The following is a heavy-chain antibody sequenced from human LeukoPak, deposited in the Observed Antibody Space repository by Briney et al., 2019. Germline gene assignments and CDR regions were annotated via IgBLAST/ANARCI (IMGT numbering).Heavy chain of an antibody. Sequence: GESLRLSCAASGFTFSTYSMNWLRLAPGEGLEWVSSISPDSNYKYYADSVKGRFTISRDNSKNTLYLQMNSLRAEDTAVYYCAKAPGAGQHWGQGTLVTVSS. CDR3: AKAPGAGQH. D-gene: IGHD1-26*01. V-gene: IGHV3-21*01. CDR1: GFTFSTYS. J-gene: IGHJ1*01. CDR2: ISPDSNYK.